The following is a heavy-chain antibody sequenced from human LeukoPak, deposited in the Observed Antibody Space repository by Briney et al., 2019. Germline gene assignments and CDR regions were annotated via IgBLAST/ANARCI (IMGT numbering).Heavy chain of an antibody. CDR3: ARESWFGESKTFDI. V-gene: IGHV3-33*01. CDR1: GFTFSSYG. D-gene: IGHD3-10*01. CDR2: IRYDGSDK. J-gene: IGHJ3*02. Sequence: PGGSLRLSCAASGFTFSSYGMHWVRQAPGKGLEWVAVIRYDGSDKYHADSVKGRFTISRDNPKDMLCLQMNSLRAEDTAVYYCARESWFGESKTFDIWGQGTMVTVSS.